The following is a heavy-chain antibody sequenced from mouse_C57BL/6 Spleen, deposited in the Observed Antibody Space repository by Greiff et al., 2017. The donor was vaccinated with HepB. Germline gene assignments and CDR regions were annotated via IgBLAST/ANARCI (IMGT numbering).Heavy chain of an antibody. J-gene: IGHJ4*01. V-gene: IGHV1-63*01. CDR3: ARSDAGNAMDY. CDR2: IYPGGGYT. CDR1: GYTFTNYW. Sequence: VQLVESGAELVRPGTSVKMSCKASGYTFTNYWIGWAKQRPGHGLEWIGDIYPGGGYTNYNEKFKGKATLTADKSSSTAYMQFSSLTSEDSAIYYCARSDAGNAMDYWGQGTSVTVSS.